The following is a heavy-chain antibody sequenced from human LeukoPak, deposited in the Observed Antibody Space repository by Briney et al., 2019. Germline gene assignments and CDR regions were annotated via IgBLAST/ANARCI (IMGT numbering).Heavy chain of an antibody. Sequence: PSETLSLTCTVSGGSISSGSYYWSWIRQPAGKGLEWIGRIYTSGSTNYNPSLKSRVTIPVDTSKNQFSLKLSSVTAADTAVYYCARAAGDSSSWYVGWVDYWGQGTLVTVSS. D-gene: IGHD6-13*01. J-gene: IGHJ4*02. V-gene: IGHV4-61*02. CDR2: IYTSGST. CDR3: ARAAGDSSSWYVGWVDY. CDR1: GGSISSGSYY.